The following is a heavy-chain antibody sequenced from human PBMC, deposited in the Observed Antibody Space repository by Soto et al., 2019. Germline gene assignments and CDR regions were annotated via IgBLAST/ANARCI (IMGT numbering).Heavy chain of an antibody. V-gene: IGHV3-30*18. J-gene: IGHJ6*03. CDR2: ISYDGSNK. CDR3: AKDYMSGFEYYYYMDV. Sequence: GGSLRLSCAASGFTFSSYGMHWVRQAPGKGLEWVAVISYDGSNKYYADSVKGRFTISRDNSKNTLYLQMNSLRAEDTAVYYCAKDYMSGFEYYYYMDVWGKGTTVTVSS. CDR1: GFTFSSYG. D-gene: IGHD3-3*01.